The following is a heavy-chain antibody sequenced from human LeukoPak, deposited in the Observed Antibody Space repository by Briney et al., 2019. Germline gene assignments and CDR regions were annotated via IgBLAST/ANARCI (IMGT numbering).Heavy chain of an antibody. D-gene: IGHD2-15*01. Sequence: GESLRISCKGSGYIFTNYWIAWVRQMPGKGLEWMGIIYPGDSDTRYSPSFQGQVTISADKPISTAYLQWSSLKASDTATYYCARLDCGGGSCYGDYWGQGTLVTVSS. CDR3: ARLDCGGGSCYGDY. CDR2: IYPGDSDT. V-gene: IGHV5-51*04. CDR1: GYIFTNYW. J-gene: IGHJ4*02.